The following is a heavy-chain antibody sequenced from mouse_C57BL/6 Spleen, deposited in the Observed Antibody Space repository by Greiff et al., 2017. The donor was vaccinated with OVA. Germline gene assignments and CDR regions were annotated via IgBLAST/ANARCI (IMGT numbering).Heavy chain of an antibody. CDR1: GFNIKDDY. Sequence: DVKLVESGAELVRPGASVKLSCTASGFNIKDDYMHWVKQRPEQGLEWIGWIDPENGDTEYASKFQGKATITADTSSNTAYLQLSSLTSEDTAVYYCTTSSSSFFAYWGQGTLVTVSA. CDR2: IDPENGDT. D-gene: IGHD1-1*01. V-gene: IGHV14-4*01. J-gene: IGHJ3*01. CDR3: TTSSSSFFAY.